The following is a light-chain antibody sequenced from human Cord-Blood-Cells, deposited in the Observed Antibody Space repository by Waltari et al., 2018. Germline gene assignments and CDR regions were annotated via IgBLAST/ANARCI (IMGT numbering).Light chain of an antibody. V-gene: IGKV4-1*01. J-gene: IGKJ3*01. CDR2: WAS. CDR3: QQYYTLFT. Sequence: DIVMTRSPDSLAVYLGERATINCKSSQSVLYSSNNKNYLAWYQQKPGHPPKLLIYWASTRESGVPDRFSGSGSGTDFTLTISSLQAEDVAVYYCQQYYTLFTFGPGTKVDIK. CDR1: QSVLYSSNNKNY.